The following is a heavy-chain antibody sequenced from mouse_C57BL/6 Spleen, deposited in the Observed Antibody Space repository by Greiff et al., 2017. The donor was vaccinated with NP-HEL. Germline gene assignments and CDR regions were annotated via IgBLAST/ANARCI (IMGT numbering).Heavy chain of an antibody. V-gene: IGHV5-9-1*02. Sequence: EVQGVESGEGLVKPGGSLKLSCAASGFTFSSYAMSWVRQTPEKRLEWVAYISSGGDYIYYADTVKGRFTISRDNARNTLYLQMSSLKSEDTAMYYCTRSAMITTPMDYWGQGTSVTVSS. J-gene: IGHJ4*01. CDR3: TRSAMITTPMDY. CDR2: ISSGGDYI. CDR1: GFTFSSYA. D-gene: IGHD2-4*01.